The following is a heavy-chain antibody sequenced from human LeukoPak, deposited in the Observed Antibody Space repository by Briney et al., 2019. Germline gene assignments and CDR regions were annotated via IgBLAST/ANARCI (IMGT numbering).Heavy chain of an antibody. CDR2: INPNSGGT. CDR1: GYTFTAYY. Sequence: ASVKVSCKTSGYTFTAYYIHWVRQAPGQGLEWMGRINPNSGGTNYAQKFQGRVTMTRDTSISTAYMELSRLRSDDTAVYFCARPWEITMSERSYNWFDSWGQGTLVTVSS. J-gene: IGHJ5*01. CDR3: ARPWEITMSERSYNWFDS. V-gene: IGHV1-2*02. D-gene: IGHD1-26*01.